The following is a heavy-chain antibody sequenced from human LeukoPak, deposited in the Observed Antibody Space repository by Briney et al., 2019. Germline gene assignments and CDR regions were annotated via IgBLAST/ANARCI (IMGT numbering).Heavy chain of an antibody. D-gene: IGHD3-22*01. CDR3: ASTISYYDSSGYSGPDVFDI. CDR2: IYYSGST. CDR1: GGSISSSSSY. V-gene: IGHV4-39*01. J-gene: IGHJ3*02. Sequence: SETLSLTCTVSGGSISSSSSYWGWIRQPPGKGLEWIGSIYYSGSTYYNPSLKSRVTISVDTSKNQFSLKLSSVTAADTAVYYCASTISYYDSSGYSGPDVFDIWGQGTMVTVSS.